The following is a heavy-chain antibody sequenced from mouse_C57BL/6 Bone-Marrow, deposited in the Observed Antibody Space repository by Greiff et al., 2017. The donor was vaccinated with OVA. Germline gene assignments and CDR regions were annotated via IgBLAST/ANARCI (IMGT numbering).Heavy chain of an antibody. CDR1: GFNIKDDY. V-gene: IGHV14-4*01. Sequence: VQLQQSGAELVRPGASVKLSCTASGFNIKDDYMHWVKQRPEQGLEWIGWIDPENGDTEYASKFQGKATITADPSSNTAYLQLSSLTSEDTAVYYCTMNWDVFAYWGQGTLVTVSA. CDR3: TMNWDVFAY. CDR2: IDPENGDT. D-gene: IGHD4-1*01. J-gene: IGHJ3*01.